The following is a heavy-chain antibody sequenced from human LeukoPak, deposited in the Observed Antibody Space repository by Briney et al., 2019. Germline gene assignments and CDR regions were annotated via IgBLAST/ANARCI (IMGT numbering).Heavy chain of an antibody. D-gene: IGHD1-14*01. CDR2: IYYSGST. Sequence: SETLSLTCTVSGGSISSYYWSWIRQPPGKGLEWIGYIYYSGSTNYNPSLKSRVTISVDTSKNQFSLKLSSVTAADTAVYYCARRSGGQNHFDYWGQGNLVTVSP. V-gene: IGHV4-59*01. CDR1: GGSISSYY. J-gene: IGHJ4*02. CDR3: ARRSGGQNHFDY.